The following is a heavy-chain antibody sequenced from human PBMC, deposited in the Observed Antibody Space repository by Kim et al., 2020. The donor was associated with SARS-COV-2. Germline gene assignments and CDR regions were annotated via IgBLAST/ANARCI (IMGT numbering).Heavy chain of an antibody. Sequence: QKFQGRVTITAEESTSTAYMELSSLRSEDTAVYYCAREGVGAIGRGAFDIWGQGTMVTVSS. V-gene: IGHV1-69*01. CDR3: AREGVGAIGRGAFDI. D-gene: IGHD1-26*01. J-gene: IGHJ3*02.